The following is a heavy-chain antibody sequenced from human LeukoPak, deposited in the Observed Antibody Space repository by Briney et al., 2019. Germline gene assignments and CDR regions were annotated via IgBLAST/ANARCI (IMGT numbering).Heavy chain of an antibody. Sequence: SETLSLTCTVSGVSISSYGWSWVRQPPGKGLEWIWYIYSSGSTDYKPSLKRRVTLSGDTSKNPVSLELRVLTAAGPAINYWATSYDVKTAPYDLWGQGNLVTVSS. D-gene: IGHD3-10*02. CDR1: GVSISSYG. CDR2: IYSSGST. J-gene: IGHJ5*02. CDR3: ATSYDVKTAPYDL. V-gene: IGHV4-4*09.